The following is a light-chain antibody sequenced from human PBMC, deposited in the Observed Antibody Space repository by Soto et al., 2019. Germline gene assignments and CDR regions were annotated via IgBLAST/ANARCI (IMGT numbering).Light chain of an antibody. CDR3: QHYNSAPLP. V-gene: IGKV1-27*01. J-gene: IGKJ4*01. CDR1: QGIGVY. CDR2: AAT. Sequence: DIQMTQSPSSLSASLGDRVTITCRASQGIGVYLAWFQQKPGKVPELLIYAATALQSGVLSRFSGSGTGTNFTLTISSLQPEDIATYYCQHYNSAPLPFAGGTKVEIK.